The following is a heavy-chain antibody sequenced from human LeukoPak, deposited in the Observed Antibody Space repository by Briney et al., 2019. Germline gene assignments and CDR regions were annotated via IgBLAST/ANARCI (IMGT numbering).Heavy chain of an antibody. CDR3: AKDRGGYSGNLSDF. J-gene: IGHJ4*02. V-gene: IGHV3-30*02. D-gene: IGHD1-26*01. Sequence: DSVKDRFTISRDNSKNTLYLQMNSLRAEDTAVYYCAKDRGGYSGNLSDFWGQRILVTVAS.